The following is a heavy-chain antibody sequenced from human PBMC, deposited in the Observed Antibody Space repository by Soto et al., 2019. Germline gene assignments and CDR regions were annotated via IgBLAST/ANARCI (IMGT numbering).Heavy chain of an antibody. CDR3: ARERYSGYDGYYYYYMDV. Sequence: GASVKASCKASGYTFTSYGISWVRQAPGQGLEWMGWISAYNSNTNYAQKLQGRVTMTTDTSTSTAYMELRSLRSDDTAVYYCARERYSGYDGYYYYYMDVWGKGTTVTVSS. D-gene: IGHD5-12*01. V-gene: IGHV1-18*01. J-gene: IGHJ6*03. CDR1: GYTFTSYG. CDR2: ISAYNSNT.